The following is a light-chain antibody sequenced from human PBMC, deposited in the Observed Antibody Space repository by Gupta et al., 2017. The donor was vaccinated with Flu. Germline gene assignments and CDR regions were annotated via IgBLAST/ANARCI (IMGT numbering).Light chain of an antibody. J-gene: IGKJ1*01. V-gene: IGKV1-5*03. CDR3: QQDSYYPRT. CDR2: KAY. CDR1: QTINNW. Sequence: IQLSQSPPTLSASVGDRVTITCRASQTINNWLAWYQQKPGKAPKLLIYKAYNLEHAVPSRFSSSRSGTEFTLTISSRQPEDFANYYCQQDSYYPRTFGQGTKVEIK.